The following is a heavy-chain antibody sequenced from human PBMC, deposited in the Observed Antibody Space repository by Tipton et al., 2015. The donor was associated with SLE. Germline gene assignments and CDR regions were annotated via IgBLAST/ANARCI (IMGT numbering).Heavy chain of an antibody. J-gene: IGHJ6*02. CDR2: ISYGGGT. CDR1: AYSISSGFY. V-gene: IGHV4-38-2*02. D-gene: IGHD2-21*02. Sequence: TLSLTCTVSAYSISSGFYWGWIRQPPGKGLEWIGYISYGGGTNYNPSLKSRVTISVDTAKNQFSLKLTSVTAADTAVYYCARGMVTWRGAILGVDVWGQGTTVNVSS. CDR3: ARGMVTWRGAILGVDV.